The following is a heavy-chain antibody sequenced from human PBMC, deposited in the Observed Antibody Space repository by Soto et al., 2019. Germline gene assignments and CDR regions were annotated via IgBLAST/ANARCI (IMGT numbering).Heavy chain of an antibody. CDR3: ARAGSSLHYFDY. CDR2: ISSSSSYI. CDR1: GFTFSSYS. Sequence: PGGSLRLSCAASGFTFSSYSMNWVRQAPGKGLEWVSSISSSSSYIYYADSVKGRFTISRDNAKNSLYLQMNSLRAEDTAVYYCARAGSSLHYFDYWGQGTLVTVSS. D-gene: IGHD6-6*01. J-gene: IGHJ4*02. V-gene: IGHV3-21*01.